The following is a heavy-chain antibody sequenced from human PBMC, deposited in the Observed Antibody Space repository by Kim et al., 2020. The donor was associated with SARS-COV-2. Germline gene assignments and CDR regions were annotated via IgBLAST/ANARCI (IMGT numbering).Heavy chain of an antibody. CDR2: ISYDGSNK. CDR3: AKVGNILTGYFDPSPFQY. V-gene: IGHV3-30*18. D-gene: IGHD3-9*01. J-gene: IGHJ4*02. Sequence: RGSLRLSCAASGFTFSNYVMHWVRQAPGKGLEWVAVISYDGSNKYYSESVKGRFTISRDNSKNTMHLQVNSLRAEDTAVYYCAKVGNILTGYFDPSPFQYWGQGILVTVSS. CDR1: GFTFSNYV.